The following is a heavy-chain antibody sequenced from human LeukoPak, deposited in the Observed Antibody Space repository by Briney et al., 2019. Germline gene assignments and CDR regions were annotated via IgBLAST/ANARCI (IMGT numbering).Heavy chain of an antibody. CDR3: ARDRGVRDSGYDLDY. V-gene: IGHV7-4-1*02. CDR2: INTYTGNP. Sequence: GASVKVSCKASGYTFSHYGINWVRQAPGQGLEWMGWINTYTGNPTYAQGFTGRFVLSLDTSVSTAYLQISSLKAEDTAVYYCARDRGVRDSGYDLDYWGQGTLVTVSS. D-gene: IGHD5-12*01. J-gene: IGHJ4*02. CDR1: GYTFSHYG.